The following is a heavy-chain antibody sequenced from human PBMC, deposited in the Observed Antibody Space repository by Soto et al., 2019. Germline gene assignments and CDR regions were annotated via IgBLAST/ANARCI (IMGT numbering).Heavy chain of an antibody. CDR1: GFTFDDYA. D-gene: IGHD4-17*01. V-gene: IGHV3-9*01. CDR2: ISWNSGSI. Sequence: EVQLVESGGGLVQPGRSLRLSCAASGFTFDDYAMHWVRQAPGKGLEWVSGISWNSGSIGYADSVKGRFTISRDNAKNSLYLQMNSLRAEDTDLYYCAKGDYGEYVGWFDPWVQGTLVTVSS. CDR3: AKGDYGEYVGWFDP. J-gene: IGHJ5*02.